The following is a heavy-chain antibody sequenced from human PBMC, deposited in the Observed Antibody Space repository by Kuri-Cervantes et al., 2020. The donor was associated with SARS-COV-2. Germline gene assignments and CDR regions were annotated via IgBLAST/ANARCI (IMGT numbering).Heavy chain of an antibody. Sequence: GESLKISCAASGFTFSNYWMHWVRQAPGKGLVWVSRINDKGTYTSYADSVKGRFTISRDNAKNTVYLQMNSLRAGDTAVYYCARDLYSTGWGGAADNWGQGTLVTVSS. CDR2: INDKGTYT. V-gene: IGHV3-74*01. CDR1: GFTFSNYW. J-gene: IGHJ4*02. CDR3: ARDLYSTGWGGAADN. D-gene: IGHD3-16*01.